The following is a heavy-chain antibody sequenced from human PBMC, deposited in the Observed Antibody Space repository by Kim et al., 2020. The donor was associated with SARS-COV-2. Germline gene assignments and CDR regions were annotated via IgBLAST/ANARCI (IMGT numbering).Heavy chain of an antibody. D-gene: IGHD2-2*01. CDR2: IYYSGST. Sequence: SETLSLTCTVSGGSISSGDYYWSWIRQPPGKGLEWIGYIYYSGSTYYNPSLKSRVTISVDTSKNQFSLKLSSVTAADTAVYYCARYLPVVVPAVKDYYYGMDVWGQGTTVTVSS. CDR1: GGSISSGDYY. J-gene: IGHJ6*02. CDR3: ARYLPVVVPAVKDYYYGMDV. V-gene: IGHV4-30-4*01.